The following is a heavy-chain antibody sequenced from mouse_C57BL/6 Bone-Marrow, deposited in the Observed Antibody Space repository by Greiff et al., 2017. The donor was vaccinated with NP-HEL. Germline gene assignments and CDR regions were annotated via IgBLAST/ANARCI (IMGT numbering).Heavy chain of an antibody. CDR1: GFNIKDDY. D-gene: IGHD2-5*01. Sequence: VQLQQSGAELVRPGASVKLSCTASGFNIKDDYMHWVKQRPEQGLEWIGWIDPENGDTEYASKFQGKATITADTSSNTAYLQLSSLTSEDTAVYYCTDSNAWFAYWGRGTLVTVSA. V-gene: IGHV14-4*01. CDR2: IDPENGDT. CDR3: TDSNAWFAY. J-gene: IGHJ3*01.